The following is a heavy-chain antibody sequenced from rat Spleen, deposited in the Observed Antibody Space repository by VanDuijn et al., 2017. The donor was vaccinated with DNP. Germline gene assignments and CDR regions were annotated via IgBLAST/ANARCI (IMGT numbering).Heavy chain of an antibody. D-gene: IGHD1-12*02. CDR1: GFTFNNYY. Sequence: EVQLVESGGGLVQPGRSLKLSCAASGFTFNNYYMAWVRQAPKKGLEWVASISYDGSSTYYRDSVKGRFTISRDNTKNTLYLQMDSLRSEDTATYYCATHFWATVVTGDFDYWGQGVMVTVSS. J-gene: IGHJ2*01. CDR2: ISYDGSST. V-gene: IGHV5-7*01. CDR3: ATHFWATVVTGDFDY.